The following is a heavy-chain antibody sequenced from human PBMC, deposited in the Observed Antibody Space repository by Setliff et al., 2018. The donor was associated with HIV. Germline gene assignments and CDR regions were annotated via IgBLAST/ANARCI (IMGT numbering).Heavy chain of an antibody. Sequence: SETLSLTCTVSGYSISSGYYWGWTRQPPGKGLEWIGSIYHSGSTYYNPSLKSRVTISVDTSKNQFSLKLSSVTAADTAVYYCARGGSYDTFDYWGQGTLVTVSS. CDR2: IYHSGST. J-gene: IGHJ4*02. CDR1: GYSISSGYY. V-gene: IGHV4-38-2*02. D-gene: IGHD3-22*01. CDR3: ARGGSYDTFDY.